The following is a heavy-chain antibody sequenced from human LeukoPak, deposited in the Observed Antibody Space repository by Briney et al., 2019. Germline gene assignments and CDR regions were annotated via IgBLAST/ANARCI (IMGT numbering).Heavy chain of an antibody. J-gene: IGHJ4*02. CDR2: IYYSGST. Sequence: PSETLSLTCTVPGGSISSSSYYWGWIRQPPGKGLEWIGSIYYSGSTYYNPSLKSRVTISVDTSKNQFSLKLSSVTAADTAVYYCARVGALSSWYFDYWGQGTLVTVSS. V-gene: IGHV4-39*01. CDR1: GGSISSSSYY. CDR3: ARVGALSSWYFDY. D-gene: IGHD6-13*01.